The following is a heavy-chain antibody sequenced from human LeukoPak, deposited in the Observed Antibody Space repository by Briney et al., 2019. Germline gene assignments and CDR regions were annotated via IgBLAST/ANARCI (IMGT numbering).Heavy chain of an antibody. CDR1: GFKFGDYG. J-gene: IGHJ6*02. CDR2: INWNADST. Sequence: PGGSLRLSWAASGFKFGDYGMSWVRQAPGKGLEWVSGINWNADSTGYADSVKGRFTISKDNAKNSLFLQMNSLRAEDTAMYYCARAILSDPKYYGMDVWGQGTTVTVSS. V-gene: IGHV3-20*04. CDR3: ARAILSDPKYYGMDV. D-gene: IGHD3-9*01.